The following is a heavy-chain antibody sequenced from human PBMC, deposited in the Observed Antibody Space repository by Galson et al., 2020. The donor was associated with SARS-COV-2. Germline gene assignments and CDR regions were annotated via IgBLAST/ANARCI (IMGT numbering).Heavy chain of an antibody. CDR2: LFYSGSS. J-gene: IGHJ6*03. D-gene: IGHD3-3*01. V-gene: IGHV4-39*07. CDR1: GASMSASSHY. CDR3: VRDLYDFWGGYSGGPYYMDV. Sequence: SETLSLTCTVSGASMSASSHYWGWIRQPPGKGLEWIGSLFYSGSSYYNPSLNSRVTISIDASMNQFSLKLKSVTAADTAVYYCVRDLYDFWGGYSGGPYYMDVWGKGTTVIVSS.